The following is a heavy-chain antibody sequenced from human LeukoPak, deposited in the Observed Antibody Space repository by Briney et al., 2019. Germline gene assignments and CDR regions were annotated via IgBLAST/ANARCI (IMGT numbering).Heavy chain of an antibody. Sequence: PGGSLRLSCAASGFTFSSYAMSWVRQAPGKGLEWVSAIRGSGGSTYYADSVKGRFTISRDNSKNTLYLQMNSLRAEDTAVYYCAKESGDIVASPGGYWGQGTLVTVSS. CDR2: IRGSGGST. J-gene: IGHJ4*02. D-gene: IGHD5-12*01. V-gene: IGHV3-23*01. CDR1: GFTFSSYA. CDR3: AKESGDIVASPGGY.